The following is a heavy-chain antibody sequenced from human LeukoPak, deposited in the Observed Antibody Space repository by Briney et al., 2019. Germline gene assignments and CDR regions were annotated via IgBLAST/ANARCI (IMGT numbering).Heavy chain of an antibody. D-gene: IGHD3-10*02. V-gene: IGHV3-48*01. CDR3: VRGYVENDY. CDR2: ISTSSSTI. CDR1: GFTFSSYS. Sequence: GGSLRLSCAVSGFTFSSYSMNWVRQAPGKGLEWVSYISTSSSTIYYADSVKGRFTISRDNAKNSLYLQMNSLRAEDTGVYYCVRGYVENDYWGQGTLVTVSS. J-gene: IGHJ4*02.